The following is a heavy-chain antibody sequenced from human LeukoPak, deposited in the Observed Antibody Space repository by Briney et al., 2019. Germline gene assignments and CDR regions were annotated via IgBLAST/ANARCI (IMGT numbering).Heavy chain of an antibody. Sequence: SETLSLTCTVSGDSINSLDLWSWVRQPPGKGLEWIGEMYLSGTTHSNPSVKSRVTISVDTSKNQFSLKLSSVTAADTAVYYCARYSNWFDPWGQGTLVTVSS. J-gene: IGHJ5*02. CDR2: MYLSGTT. V-gene: IGHV4-4*02. CDR3: ARYSNWFDP. D-gene: IGHD1-26*01. CDR1: GDSINSLDL.